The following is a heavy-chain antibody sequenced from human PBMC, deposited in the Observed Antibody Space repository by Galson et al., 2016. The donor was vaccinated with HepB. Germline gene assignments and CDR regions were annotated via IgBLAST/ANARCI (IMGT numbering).Heavy chain of an antibody. D-gene: IGHD2-8*01. CDR3: AKKGLSTAGYYYFDS. V-gene: IGHV3-23*01. J-gene: IGHJ4*02. CDR2: IIGNEGTT. Sequence: LRLSCAASGFTFSSYSMNWVRQAPGKGLEWVSIIGNEGTTSYADSVKGRFTISRDNSKNTLYLQMTSLRAEDTAVYYCAKKGLSTAGYYYFDSWGRGILVTVSS. CDR1: GFTFSSYS.